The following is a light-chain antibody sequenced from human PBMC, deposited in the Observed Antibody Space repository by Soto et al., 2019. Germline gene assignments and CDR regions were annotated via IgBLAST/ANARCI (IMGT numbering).Light chain of an antibody. CDR3: QQHGQWPIT. CDR2: GAS. V-gene: IGKV3-11*01. J-gene: IGKJ5*01. CDR1: QSVSSY. Sequence: EIVWTQSASTLSLSPGERATLSCRASQSVSSYLAWYQQKPGQAPRLLIYGASSRATGIPDRFSGSGSGTEFTLTISSLQPEDFATYYCQQHGQWPITFGQGTRLEIK.